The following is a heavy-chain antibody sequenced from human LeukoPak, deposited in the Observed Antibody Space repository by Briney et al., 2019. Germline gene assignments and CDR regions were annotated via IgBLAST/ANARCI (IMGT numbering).Heavy chain of an antibody. CDR1: GFTFSSYW. CDR3: ARPSAAGPLFDY. V-gene: IGHV3-74*01. Sequence: PRGSLRLSCAASGFTFSSYWMHWVRQAPGKGLVWVSRINSDGSSTSYADSVKGRFTISRDNAKNTLYLQMNSLRAEDTAVYYCARPSAAGPLFDYWGQGTLVTVSS. D-gene: IGHD6-13*01. CDR2: INSDGSST. J-gene: IGHJ4*02.